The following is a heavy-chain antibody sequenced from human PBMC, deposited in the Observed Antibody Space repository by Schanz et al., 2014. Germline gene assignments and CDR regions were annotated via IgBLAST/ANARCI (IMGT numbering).Heavy chain of an antibody. J-gene: IGHJ4*02. D-gene: IGHD2-2*01. CDR3: AKVAPAATYLDS. CDR1: GFTFSDYY. Sequence: VQLLESGGGLAQPGGSLRLSCAASGFTFSDYYMTWIRQAPGKGLEWVSDISDSGDSTHYADSVKGRFTISRDNAKNTLYLEMNSLRAEDTAVYYCAKVAPAATYLDSWGLGTLVTVSS. V-gene: IGHV3-11*01. CDR2: ISDSGDST.